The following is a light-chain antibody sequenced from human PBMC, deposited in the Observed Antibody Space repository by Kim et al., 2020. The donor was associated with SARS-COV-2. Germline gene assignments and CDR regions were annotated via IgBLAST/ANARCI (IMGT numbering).Light chain of an antibody. J-gene: IGLJ3*02. Sequence: SYELTQPPSVSVSPGQTATITCSGDELGNKYVCWYQQRPGQSPVLIIYQDNTRPSGIPGRFSGTNSGNTATLTISGTQAMDEADYYCQAWDSSTVVFGGGTQLTVL. CDR1: ELGNKY. CDR3: QAWDSSTVV. CDR2: QDN. V-gene: IGLV3-1*01.